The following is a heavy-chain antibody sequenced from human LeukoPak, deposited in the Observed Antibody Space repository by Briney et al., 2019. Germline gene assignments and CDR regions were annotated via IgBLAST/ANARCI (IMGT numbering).Heavy chain of an antibody. CDR2: MNPNSGNA. D-gene: IGHD3-22*01. J-gene: IGHJ4*02. Sequence: ASVKLSCTASGYTFTNYDINWVRQATGQGLEWVGWMNPNSGNAGYTQKFQGRVTMTRSTSISTAYMELSSLRSEDTAVYYCATTLDYYNKSGYSPFDYWGRGTLVTVSS. V-gene: IGHV1-8*01. CDR3: ATTLDYYNKSGYSPFDY. CDR1: GYTFTNYD.